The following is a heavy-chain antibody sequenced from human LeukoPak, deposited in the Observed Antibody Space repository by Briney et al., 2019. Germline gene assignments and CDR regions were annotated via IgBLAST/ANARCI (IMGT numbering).Heavy chain of an antibody. CDR2: ISSSSRTI. CDR1: GFIFSSYS. Sequence: GGSLRLSCATSGFIFSSYSMNWVRQAPGKGLEWVSYISSSSRTIYYADSAKGRFTISRDNAKNSLYLQMNSLRAEDTAVYYCARDFHVRNYDIGGYSYWGQGTLVTASS. CDR3: ARDFHVRNYDIGGYSY. J-gene: IGHJ4*02. V-gene: IGHV3-48*01. D-gene: IGHD3-22*01.